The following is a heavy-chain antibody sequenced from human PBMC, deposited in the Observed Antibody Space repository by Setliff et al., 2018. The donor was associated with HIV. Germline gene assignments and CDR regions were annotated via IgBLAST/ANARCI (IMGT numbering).Heavy chain of an antibody. Sequence: SETLSLTCTVSGGSISSGGYYWSWIRQTPGKGLERIGEIDHSGGTKYNPSLKSLVTISIDTSENQFSLKVTSVTAADTAVYYCARGSIGLGSYRNAYYFDFWGQGVLVTVSS. D-gene: IGHD1-26*01. J-gene: IGHJ4*02. CDR1: GGSISSGGYY. V-gene: IGHV4-39*07. CDR2: IDHSGGT. CDR3: ARGSIGLGSYRNAYYFDF.